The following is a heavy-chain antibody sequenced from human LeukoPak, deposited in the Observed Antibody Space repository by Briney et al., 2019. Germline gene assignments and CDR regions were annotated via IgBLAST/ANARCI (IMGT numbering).Heavy chain of an antibody. CDR1: GYTLTELS. V-gene: IGHV1-24*01. CDR2: FDPEDGET. Sequence: GASVKVSCKVSGYTLTELSMHWVRQAPGKGLEWMGGFDPEDGETIYAQKFQGRVTMTEDTSTDTAYMELSSLRSEDTAVYYCAGTGGYDSAFDYWGQGTLVTVSS. CDR3: AGTGGYDSAFDY. J-gene: IGHJ4*02. D-gene: IGHD5-12*01.